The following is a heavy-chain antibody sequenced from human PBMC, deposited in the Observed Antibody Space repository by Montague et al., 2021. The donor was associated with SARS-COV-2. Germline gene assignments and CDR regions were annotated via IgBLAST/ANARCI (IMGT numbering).Heavy chain of an antibody. CDR1: GYTFTGYY. CDR3: ARGGRGYSYGYYYYYGMDV. V-gene: IGHV1-2*04. D-gene: IGHD5-18*01. CDR2: INPNSGGT. J-gene: IGHJ6*02. Sequence: SVKVSCKASGYTFTGYYTHWVRQAPGQGLEWMGWINPNSGGTNYAQKFQGWVTMTRDTSISTAYMELSRLRSDDTAVYYCARGGRGYSYGYYYYYGMDVWGQGTTVTVSS.